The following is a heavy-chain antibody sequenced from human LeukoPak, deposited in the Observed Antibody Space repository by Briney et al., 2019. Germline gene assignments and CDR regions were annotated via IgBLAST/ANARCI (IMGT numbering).Heavy chain of an antibody. Sequence: GGSLRLSCAASGFTFSSYGMHWVRQAPGKGLEWVAFIRYDGSNKYYADSVKGRFTISRDNSKNTLYLQMNSLRAEDTAVYYCAKDRYYYGSGSYSFYFDYWGQGTLVTVSS. CDR1: GFTFSSYG. V-gene: IGHV3-30*02. CDR2: IRYDGSNK. J-gene: IGHJ4*02. D-gene: IGHD3-10*01. CDR3: AKDRYYYGSGSYSFYFDY.